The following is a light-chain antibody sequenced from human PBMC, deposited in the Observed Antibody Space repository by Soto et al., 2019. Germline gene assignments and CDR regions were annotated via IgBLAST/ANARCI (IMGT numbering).Light chain of an antibody. V-gene: IGKV3-15*01. CDR3: QQYDNWPPWT. J-gene: IGKJ1*01. CDR2: GAS. Sequence: EVVMTQSPATLSVSPGERATLSCRASQSVSSNLAWYQQKPGQAPRLLIYGASTRATGVPVRFSGSGSGTEFTLTIGSLQSADFAFYYCQQYDNWPPWTFGQGTKVEIK. CDR1: QSVSSN.